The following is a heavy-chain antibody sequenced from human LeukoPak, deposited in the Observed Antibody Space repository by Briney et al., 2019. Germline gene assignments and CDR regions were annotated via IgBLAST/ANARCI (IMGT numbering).Heavy chain of an antibody. D-gene: IGHD6-13*01. CDR2: INPNSGGT. V-gene: IGHV1-2*04. CDR3: ARGRVDSSSWYVHFDY. CDR1: GYTFTGYY. J-gene: IGHJ4*02. Sequence: ASVKVSCKASGYTFTGYYMHWVRQAPGQGLEWMGWINPNSGGTNYAQKFQGWVTMTRDTSISTAYMELSRLRSDDTAVYYCARGRVDSSSWYVHFDYWGQGTLVTVSS.